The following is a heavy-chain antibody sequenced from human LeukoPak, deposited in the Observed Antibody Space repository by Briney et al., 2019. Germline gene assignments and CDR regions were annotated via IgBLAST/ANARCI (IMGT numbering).Heavy chain of an antibody. J-gene: IGHJ5*02. CDR2: ISYDGSNK. V-gene: IGHV3-30*04. CDR3: AREAGVWFDP. Sequence: GSLRLSCAASGFTFRSYAMHWVRQAPGKGLEWVAVISYDGSNKYYADSVKGRFTISRDNSKNTLYLQMNSLRAEDTAVYYCAREAGVWFDPWGQGTLVTVSS. CDR1: GFTFRSYA. D-gene: IGHD3-10*01.